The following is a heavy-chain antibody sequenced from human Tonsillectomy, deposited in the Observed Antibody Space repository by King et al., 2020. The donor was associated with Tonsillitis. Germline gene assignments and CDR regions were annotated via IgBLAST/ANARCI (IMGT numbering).Heavy chain of an antibody. J-gene: IGHJ4*02. CDR1: GFTFSRYW. CDR2: MNSDASSI. Sequence: VQLVESGGGLVQPGGSLRLSCAASGFTFSRYWMQWVRQDPRKGLVWVSRMNSDASSITYADSVKGRFTISRDNAKNTLYLQMNSLRLDDTGVYYCAREVYSVHKYLEYWGQGTLVTVSS. D-gene: IGHD2-21*01. V-gene: IGHV3-74*01. CDR3: AREVYSVHKYLEY.